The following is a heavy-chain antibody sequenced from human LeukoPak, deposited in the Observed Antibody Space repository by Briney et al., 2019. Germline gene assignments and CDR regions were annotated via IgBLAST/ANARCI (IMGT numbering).Heavy chain of an antibody. CDR2: INHSGST. D-gene: IGHD2-2*01. Sequence: SETLSLTCAVYGGSFSGYYWSWIRQPPGKGLEWIGEINHSGSTNYNPSLKSRVTISVDTSKNQFSLKLSSVTAADTAVYYCARRIVVVPAAKGGKLNNWFGPWGQGTLVTVSS. CDR1: GGSFSGYY. CDR3: ARRIVVVPAAKGGKLNNWFGP. J-gene: IGHJ5*02. V-gene: IGHV4-34*01.